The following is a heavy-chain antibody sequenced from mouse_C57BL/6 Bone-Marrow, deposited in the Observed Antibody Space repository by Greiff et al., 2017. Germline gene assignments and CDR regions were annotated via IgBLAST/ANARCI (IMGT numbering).Heavy chain of an antibody. CDR2: LYPRDGSP. J-gene: IGHJ1*03. Sequence: VPLPPSGPALVLPVASVPLSCQASGYTFTSYDIHWVKQRPGQGLEWIGWLYPRDGSPKYNEKFKGKATLTVDTSSSTAYMELHSLTSEDSAVYFCARLEFDGSSGDWYFDVWGTGTTVTVSS. V-gene: IGHV1-85*01. D-gene: IGHD1-1*01. CDR1: GYTFTSYD. CDR3: ARLEFDGSSGDWYFDV.